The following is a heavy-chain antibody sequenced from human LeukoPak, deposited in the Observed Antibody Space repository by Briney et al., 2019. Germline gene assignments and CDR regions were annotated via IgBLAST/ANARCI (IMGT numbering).Heavy chain of an antibody. CDR1: GGSFSGYY. CDR3: ARASSYYDILTGPLAVGYMDV. CDR2: INHSGST. J-gene: IGHJ6*03. Sequence: KPSETLSLTWAVYGGSFSGYYWSWIRQPPGKGLEWIGEINHSGSTNYNPSLKSRVTISVETPKNQFSLKLSSVTAADTAVYYCARASSYYDILTGPLAVGYMDVWGKGTTVTVSS. V-gene: IGHV4-34*01. D-gene: IGHD3-9*01.